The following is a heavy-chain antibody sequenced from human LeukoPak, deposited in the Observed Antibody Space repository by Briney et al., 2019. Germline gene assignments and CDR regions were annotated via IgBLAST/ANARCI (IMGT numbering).Heavy chain of an antibody. CDR1: GYIFTRYY. CDR3: ARKVATMVTNAVDI. Sequence: VSVTVSCEASGYIFTRYYIHWVRQAPGQGLECVGIINPGGGTTRYEQKSQGRLTETRDTHTSTVYVELRSVRSEDTAVYFCARKVATMVTNAVDIWGQGTLVTVSS. CDR2: INPGGGTT. D-gene: IGHD5-18*01. J-gene: IGHJ3*02. V-gene: IGHV1-46*01.